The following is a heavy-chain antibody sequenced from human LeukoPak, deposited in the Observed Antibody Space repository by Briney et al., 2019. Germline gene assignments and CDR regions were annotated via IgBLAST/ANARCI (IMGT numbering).Heavy chain of an antibody. CDR1: GYTLTESS. D-gene: IGHD3-16*02. V-gene: IGHV1-24*01. J-gene: IGHJ5*02. Sequence: ASVKVSCKVSGYTLTESSMHWVRQAPGKGLEWMGGFDPEDGETIYAQKFQGRVTMTEDTSTDTAYMELSSLRSEDTAVYYCATAYYVWGSYRNNWFDPWGQGTLVTVSS. CDR2: FDPEDGET. CDR3: ATAYYVWGSYRNNWFDP.